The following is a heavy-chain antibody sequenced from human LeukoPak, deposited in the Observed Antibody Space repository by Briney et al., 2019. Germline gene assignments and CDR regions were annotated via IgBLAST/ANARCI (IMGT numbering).Heavy chain of an antibody. CDR2: ISGSGGST. J-gene: IGHJ4*02. CDR1: GFTFSSYA. V-gene: IGHV3-23*01. CDR3: AKDSAITGTS. Sequence: PGGSLRLSCAASGFTFSSYAMGWVRQAPGKGREWVSAISGSGGSTYYTDSVKGPFTTSRDNSKNTLYLQINSLRAEDTAAYYCAKDSAITGTSWGQGTLVTVSS. D-gene: IGHD1/OR15-1a*01.